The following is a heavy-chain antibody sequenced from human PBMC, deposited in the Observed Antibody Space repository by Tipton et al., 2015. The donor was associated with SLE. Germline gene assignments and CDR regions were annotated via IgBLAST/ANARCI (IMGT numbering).Heavy chain of an antibody. CDR1: GGSISSYY. J-gene: IGHJ4*02. CDR2: IYTSGST. Sequence: TLSLTCTVSGGSISSYYWSWIRQPPGKGLEWIGNIYTSGSTNYNPSLKSRVTISVDTSKNQFSLKLSSVTAADTAVYYWARERGDYGDYFDYGGQGTLVTVSS. D-gene: IGHD4-17*01. CDR3: ARERGDYGDYFDY. V-gene: IGHV4-4*08.